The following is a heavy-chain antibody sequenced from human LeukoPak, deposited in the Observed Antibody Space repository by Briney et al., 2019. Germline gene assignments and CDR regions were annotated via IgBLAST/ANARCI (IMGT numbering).Heavy chain of an antibody. CDR2: IKSKTDGGTT. J-gene: IGHJ4*02. Sequence: GGSLRLSCAASEFTFSNAWMSWVRQAPGKGLEWVGRIKSKTDGGTTDYAAPVKGRFTISRDDSKNTLYLQMNSLKTEDTAVYYCTTEKYYYGSGSYYEDYWGQGTLVTVSS. D-gene: IGHD3-10*01. CDR1: EFTFSNAW. V-gene: IGHV3-15*01. CDR3: TTEKYYYGSGSYYEDY.